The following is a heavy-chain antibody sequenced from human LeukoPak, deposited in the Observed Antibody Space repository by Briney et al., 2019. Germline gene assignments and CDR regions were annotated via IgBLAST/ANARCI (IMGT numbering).Heavy chain of an antibody. V-gene: IGHV1-69*13. CDR3: ARKKYYGSEDAFDI. Sequence: ASVKVSCKASGGTFSSYSISWVRQAPGQGLEWMGGIIPIFGTANYAQKFQDRVTITADESTSTAYMELSSLRSEDTAVYYCARKKYYGSEDAFDICGQGTVVTVSS. CDR2: IIPIFGTA. D-gene: IGHD3-10*01. J-gene: IGHJ3*02. CDR1: GGTFSSYS.